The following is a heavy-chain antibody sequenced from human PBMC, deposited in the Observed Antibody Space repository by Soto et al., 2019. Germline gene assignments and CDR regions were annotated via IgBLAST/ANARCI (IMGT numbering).Heavy chain of an antibody. CDR2: TYYGGST. CDR3: ASRGSTTYCSGGSCYARGFDF. Sequence: QVQLQESGPGLVKTSQTLSLTCTVSGCSISSGGYDWGWIRQPPGKVLSWIGTTYYGGSTYYDPQLTGRVTISEDTSKNQYYLKLSSVTAAETAVYYCASRGSTTYCSGGSCYARGFDFWCQGTPVSVSS. D-gene: IGHD2-15*01. V-gene: IGHV4-30-4*01. J-gene: IGHJ4*02. CDR1: GCSISSGGYD.